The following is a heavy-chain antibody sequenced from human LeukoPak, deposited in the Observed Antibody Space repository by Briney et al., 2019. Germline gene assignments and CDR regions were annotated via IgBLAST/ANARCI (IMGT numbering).Heavy chain of an antibody. CDR3: ARDYGDYDIEYYFDY. CDR2: ISYDGSNK. V-gene: IGHV3-30*04. Sequence: GRSLRLSCAASGFTFSSYAMHWVRQAPGKGLEWVAVISYDGSNKYYADSVKGRFTISRDNSKNTLYLQMNSLRAEDTAVYYCARDYGDYDIEYYFDYWGQGTLVTVSS. J-gene: IGHJ4*02. CDR1: GFTFSSYA. D-gene: IGHD4-17*01.